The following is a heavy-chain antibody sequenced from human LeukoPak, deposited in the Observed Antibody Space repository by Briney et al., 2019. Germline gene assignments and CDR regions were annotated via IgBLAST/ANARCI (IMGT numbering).Heavy chain of an antibody. CDR2: ISNDGNNE. D-gene: IGHD2-15*01. CDR1: GFTFSSYG. V-gene: IGHV3-30*18. Sequence: GVSLRLSCAASGFTFSSYGMHWVRQAPGKGLEWVAVISNDGNNEYYANSVKGRFTISRDNSKNTLYLQMNSLRAEDTAVYYCAKDGCSGGSCSFVDYWGQGTLVTVSS. J-gene: IGHJ4*02. CDR3: AKDGCSGGSCSFVDY.